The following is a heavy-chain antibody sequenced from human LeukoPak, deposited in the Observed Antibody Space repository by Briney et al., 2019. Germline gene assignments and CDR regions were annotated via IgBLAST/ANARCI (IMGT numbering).Heavy chain of an antibody. CDR3: ASLGSREAYKGGDF. V-gene: IGHV3-74*01. CDR2: INSGVT. Sequence: GGSLRLSCVASGFTFSDHAVSWLRQAPGKGLKWVSCINSGVTTYADSVKGRFTVSRDNAKNTLYLQMNSLRVEDTAIYYCASLGSREAYKGGDFWGQGTLVTVSS. CDR1: GFTFSDHA. D-gene: IGHD5-24*01. J-gene: IGHJ4*02.